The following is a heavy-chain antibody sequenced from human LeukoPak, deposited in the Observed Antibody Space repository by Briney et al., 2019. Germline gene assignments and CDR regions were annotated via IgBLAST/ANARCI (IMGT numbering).Heavy chain of an antibody. D-gene: IGHD3-22*01. J-gene: IGHJ4*02. Sequence: GGSLRLSCAASGFTFSSYAMSWVRQAPGKGLEWVSAISGSGGSTYYADSVKCRFTISRDNSKNTLYLQMNSLRAEDTAVYYCAKVKSRGYILAYIDYWGQGTLVTVSS. CDR1: GFTFSSYA. V-gene: IGHV3-23*01. CDR2: ISGSGGST. CDR3: AKVKSRGYILAYIDY.